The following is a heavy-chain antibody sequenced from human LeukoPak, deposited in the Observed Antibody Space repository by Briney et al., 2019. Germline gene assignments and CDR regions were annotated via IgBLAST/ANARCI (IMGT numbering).Heavy chain of an antibody. CDR3: ARGDLTFWGFPH. Sequence: PGGSLRLSCAASGFTFSSYWMHWVRQGPGKGLMWVSRVNTDGSHTNYADSVKGRFTISRDNAKNTLYLQMNSLRAEDTAIYYCARGDLTFWGFPHWGQGALVTVSS. CDR2: VNTDGSHT. J-gene: IGHJ4*02. D-gene: IGHD7-27*01. V-gene: IGHV3-74*01. CDR1: GFTFSSYW.